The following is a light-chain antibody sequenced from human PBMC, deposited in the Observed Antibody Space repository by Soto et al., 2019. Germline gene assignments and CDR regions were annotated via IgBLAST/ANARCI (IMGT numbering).Light chain of an antibody. J-gene: IGKJ4*01. CDR1: QSVSSY. CDR3: QQRRNWPPLT. Sequence: EIVLTQSPATLSLSPGERATLSCRASQSVSSYLAWYQQKPGQAPRLVIDDASNRATGIPARFSGSGSWTDFTLTISSLEPEDYAVEYCQQRRNWPPLTFGGGTKVEIK. V-gene: IGKV3-11*01. CDR2: DAS.